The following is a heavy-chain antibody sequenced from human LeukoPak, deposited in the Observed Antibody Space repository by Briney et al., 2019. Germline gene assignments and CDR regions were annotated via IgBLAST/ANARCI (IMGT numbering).Heavy chain of an antibody. Sequence: ASVKVSCKASGYTFTSYYMHWVRQAPGQGLEWMGIINPSGGSTSYAQKFQGRVTMTRDTSTSTVYMELSSLRSEDTAVYYCARDRVVIPYYYGMDVWGQGTTVTVSS. CDR1: GYTFTSYY. CDR3: ARDRVVIPYYYGMDV. D-gene: IGHD3-3*01. V-gene: IGHV1-46*01. J-gene: IGHJ6*02. CDR2: INPSGGST.